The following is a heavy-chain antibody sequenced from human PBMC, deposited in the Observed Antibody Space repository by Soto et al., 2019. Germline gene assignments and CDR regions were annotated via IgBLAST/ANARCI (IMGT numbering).Heavy chain of an antibody. CDR3: ARHDREYSGYAPGP. J-gene: IGHJ5*02. Sequence: PGESLKIFCKGSWYSLTNHLIGGGGPMAGKGLEWMGIIYPGDSDTRYSPSFQGQVTISADKSISTAYLQWSSLKASDTAMYYCARHDREYSGYAPGPWGQGTLVTVSS. D-gene: IGHD5-12*01. CDR2: IYPGDSDT. V-gene: IGHV5-51*01. CDR1: WYSLTNHL.